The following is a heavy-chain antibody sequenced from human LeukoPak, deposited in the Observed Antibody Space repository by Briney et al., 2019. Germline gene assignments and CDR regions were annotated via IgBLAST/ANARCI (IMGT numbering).Heavy chain of an antibody. D-gene: IGHD1-1*01. CDR1: GFTFSNYW. V-gene: IGHV3-74*01. J-gene: IGHJ4*02. Sequence: GGSLRLSCAASGFTFSNYWMRWVRQAPGKGLVWVSRINSDGSTTIYADSVKGRFTISRDNAKNTLYLQMSSLRAEDTAVYYCARPGDGFDYWGQGTLVTVSS. CDR3: ARPGDGFDY. CDR2: INSDGSTT.